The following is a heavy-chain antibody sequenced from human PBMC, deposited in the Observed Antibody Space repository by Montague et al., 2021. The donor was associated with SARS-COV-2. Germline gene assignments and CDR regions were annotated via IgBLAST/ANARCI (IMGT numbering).Heavy chain of an antibody. CDR1: GGSVYTSGSY. D-gene: IGHD6-19*01. Sequence: TLSLTCTVSGGSVYTSGSYWSWIRQLPGKDLEWIGYMLYSGATQYNPSLSGRVTISADMSHDQLSLRLTSVTAADTAVYYCAAGGVAVAVASWGQGTLVTVSS. V-gene: IGHV4-31*03. CDR3: AAGGVAVAVAS. CDR2: MLYSGAT. J-gene: IGHJ5*01.